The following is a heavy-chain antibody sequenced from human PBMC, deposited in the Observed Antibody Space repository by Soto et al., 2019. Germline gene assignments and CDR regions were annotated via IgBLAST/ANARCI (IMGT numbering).Heavy chain of an antibody. D-gene: IGHD6-19*01. J-gene: IGHJ6*02. CDR1: GGTFSTYS. CDR3: ARPGGAIAVTGYYYGMDV. Sequence: QVQLVQSGAEVKKPGSSVKVSCKASGGTFSTYSISWVRQAPGQGLEWMGGIIPMFGTANHAQKFQDRVTITADEATSTAYMELSRLRSQDTAVYYCARPGGAIAVTGYYYGMDVWGQGTTVTVSS. CDR2: IIPMFGTA. V-gene: IGHV1-69*01.